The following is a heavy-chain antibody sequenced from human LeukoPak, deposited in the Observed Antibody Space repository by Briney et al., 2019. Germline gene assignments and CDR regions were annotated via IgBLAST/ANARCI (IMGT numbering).Heavy chain of an antibody. CDR2: IRYDGSNK. CDR1: GFTFSSYG. D-gene: IGHD3-3*01. J-gene: IGHJ3*02. CDR3: AKDTRFSGPLDAFDI. V-gene: IGHV3-30*02. Sequence: GGSLRLSCAASGFTFSSYGMHWVRQAPGTGLEWVAFIRYDGSNKYYADSVKGRFTISRDNSKNTLYLQMNSLRAEDTAVYYCAKDTRFSGPLDAFDIWGQGTMVTVSS.